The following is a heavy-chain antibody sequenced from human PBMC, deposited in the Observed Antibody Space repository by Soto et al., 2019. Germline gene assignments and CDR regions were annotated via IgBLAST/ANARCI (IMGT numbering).Heavy chain of an antibody. J-gene: IGHJ4*02. CDR2: IYYSGST. CDR1: GGSISSSSYY. D-gene: IGHD3-16*01. CDR3: ARRYGGNFDY. Sequence: PSETLSLTCTVSGGSISSSSYYWGWIRQPPGKGLEWIGSIYYSGSTYYNPSLKSRVTISVDTSKNQFSLKLSSVTAADTAVYYCARRYGGNFDYWGQGTLVTV. V-gene: IGHV4-39*01.